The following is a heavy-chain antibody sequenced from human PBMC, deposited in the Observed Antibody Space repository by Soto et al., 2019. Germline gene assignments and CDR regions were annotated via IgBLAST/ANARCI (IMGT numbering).Heavy chain of an antibody. CDR2: IIPIFGTA. D-gene: IGHD5-18*01. J-gene: IGHJ4*02. CDR1: GYIFTNYY. CDR3: APHTLDTGMPSGY. V-gene: IGHV1-69*13. Sequence: ASVKVSCKASGYIFTNYYIHWVRQAPGQGLEWMGGIIPIFGTANYAQKFQGRVTITADESTSTAYMELSSLRSEDTAVYYCAPHTLDTGMPSGYWGQGTLVTVSS.